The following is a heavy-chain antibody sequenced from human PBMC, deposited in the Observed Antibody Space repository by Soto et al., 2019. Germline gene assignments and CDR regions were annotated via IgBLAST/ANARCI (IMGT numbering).Heavy chain of an antibody. CDR1: GFTSSHSA. J-gene: IGHJ4*02. Sequence: SVKVSCKASGFTSSHSAMQWVRQARGQSLEWIGWIVVGSGNTNYAQKFQERVTISWDMSTNTAYMELSSLRSEDTAVYYCAAESYGTKCRLDLGQGTLVTAPS. V-gene: IGHV1-58*02. D-gene: IGHD1-1*01. CDR3: AAESYGTKCRLD. CDR2: IVVGSGNT.